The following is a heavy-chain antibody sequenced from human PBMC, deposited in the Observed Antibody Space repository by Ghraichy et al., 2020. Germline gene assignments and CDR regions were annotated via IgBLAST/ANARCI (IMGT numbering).Heavy chain of an antibody. CDR2: IYYSGST. CDR3: ARHIVDFWSALDY. D-gene: IGHD3-3*01. J-gene: IGHJ4*02. Sequence: GSLSLTCTVSGGSISSYYWSWIRQPPGKGLEWIGYIYYSGSTNYNPSLKSRVTISLDTSKNQFSLKLSSVTAADTAVYYCARHIVDFWSALDYWGQGTLATVSS. V-gene: IGHV4-59*08. CDR1: GGSISSYY.